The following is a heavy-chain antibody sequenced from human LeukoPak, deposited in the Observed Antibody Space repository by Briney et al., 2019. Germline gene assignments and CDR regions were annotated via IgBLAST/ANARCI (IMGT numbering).Heavy chain of an antibody. Sequence: PGGSLRLSCAASGFTFSSYSMNWVRQAPGKGLEWVSSISSSSSYIYYADSVKGRFTISRDNAKNSLYQQMNSLRAEDTAVYYCASGGYDFWSGYYFDYWGQGTLVTVSS. CDR2: ISSSSSYI. J-gene: IGHJ4*02. CDR3: ASGGYDFWSGYYFDY. CDR1: GFTFSSYS. V-gene: IGHV3-21*01. D-gene: IGHD3-3*01.